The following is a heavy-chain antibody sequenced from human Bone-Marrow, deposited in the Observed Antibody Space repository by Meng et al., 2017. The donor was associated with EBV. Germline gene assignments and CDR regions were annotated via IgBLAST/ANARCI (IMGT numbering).Heavy chain of an antibody. Sequence: LQRTGSGSGLVKPSQTLSPTCAVSGGSIRSGYSWSWIRQPPGKGLEWIGYIYHSGNTYYNPSLKSRVTISVDRSKNQFSLKLSSVTAADTAVYYCARGQGYCSGGSCYSWWFDPWGQGTLVTVSS. CDR3: ARGQGYCSGGSCYSWWFDP. CDR2: IYHSGNT. V-gene: IGHV4-30-2*01. CDR1: GGSIRSGYS. D-gene: IGHD2-15*01. J-gene: IGHJ5*02.